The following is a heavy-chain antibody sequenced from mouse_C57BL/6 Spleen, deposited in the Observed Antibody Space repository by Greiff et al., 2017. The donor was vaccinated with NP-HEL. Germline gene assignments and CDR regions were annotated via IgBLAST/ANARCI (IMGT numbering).Heavy chain of an antibody. CDR3: ARYGYSPTGRYFDV. J-gene: IGHJ1*03. D-gene: IGHD1-2*01. Sequence: VQLKESGPELVKPGASVKISCKASGYSFTDYNMNWVKQSNGKSLEWIGVINPNYGTTSYNQKFKGKATLTVDQSSSTAYMQLNSLTSEDSAVYYCARYGYSPTGRYFDVWGTGTTVTVSS. CDR2: INPNYGTT. V-gene: IGHV1-39*01. CDR1: GYSFTDYN.